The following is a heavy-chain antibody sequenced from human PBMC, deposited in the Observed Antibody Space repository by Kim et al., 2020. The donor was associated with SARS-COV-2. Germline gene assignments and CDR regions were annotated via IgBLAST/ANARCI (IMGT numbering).Heavy chain of an antibody. J-gene: IGHJ4*02. D-gene: IGHD3-10*01. Sequence: SVKVSCKASGGTFSSYAISWVRQAPGQGLEWMGGIIPIFGTANYAQKFQGRVTITADESTSTAYMELSSLRSEDTAVYYCARESEITMVRGVIFYFDYWGQGTLVTVSS. V-gene: IGHV1-69*13. CDR3: ARESEITMVRGVIFYFDY. CDR2: IIPIFGTA. CDR1: GGTFSSYA.